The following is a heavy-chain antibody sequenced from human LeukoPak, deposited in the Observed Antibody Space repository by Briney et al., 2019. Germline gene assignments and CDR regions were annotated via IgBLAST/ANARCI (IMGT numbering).Heavy chain of an antibody. Sequence: PSETLSLTCTVSGGSITSGSYYWSWIRQPAGKGLEWIGRIYTSGSTNYNPSLKSRVTISVDTSKNQFSLKLSSVTAADTAVYYCARGRRGQQLRYYYYMDVWGKGTTVTVSS. CDR2: IYTSGST. D-gene: IGHD6-13*01. V-gene: IGHV4-61*02. CDR3: ARGRRGQQLRYYYYMDV. J-gene: IGHJ6*03. CDR1: GGSITSGSYY.